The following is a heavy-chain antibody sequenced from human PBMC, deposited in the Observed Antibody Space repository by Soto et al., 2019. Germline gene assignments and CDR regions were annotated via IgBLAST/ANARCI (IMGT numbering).Heavy chain of an antibody. J-gene: IGHJ4*02. CDR2: ISAYNGNT. V-gene: IGHV1-18*01. Sequence: GASVKVSCKASGYTLTSYGISWVRQAPGQGLEWMGWISAYNGNTNYAQKLQGRVTMTTDTSTSTAYMELRSLRSDDTAVYYCARDNIVATMDPSFDYWGQGTLVTVSS. CDR1: GYTLTSYG. D-gene: IGHD5-12*01. CDR3: ARDNIVATMDPSFDY.